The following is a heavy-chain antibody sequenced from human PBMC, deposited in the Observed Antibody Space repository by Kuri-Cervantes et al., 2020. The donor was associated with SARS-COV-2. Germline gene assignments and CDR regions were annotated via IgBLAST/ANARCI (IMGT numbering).Heavy chain of an antibody. CDR2: INTSGGST. Sequence: ASVKVSCKASGYTFTNYYMHWVRQAPGQGLEWMGIINTSGGSTSYAQKFQGRVTMTRDMSTSTVYMELSSLRSEDTAVYYCASGIDPYYYYYGMDVWGQGTTVTVSS. CDR1: GYTFTNYY. J-gene: IGHJ6*02. CDR3: ASGIDPYYYYYGMDV. D-gene: IGHD2-15*01. V-gene: IGHV1-46*01.